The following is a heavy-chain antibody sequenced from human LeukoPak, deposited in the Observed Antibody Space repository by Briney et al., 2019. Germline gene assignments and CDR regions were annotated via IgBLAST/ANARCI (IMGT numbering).Heavy chain of an antibody. V-gene: IGHV4-34*01. CDR3: ARANGETTMIHAFDI. J-gene: IGHJ3*02. D-gene: IGHD3-22*01. CDR1: GGSFSGYY. Sequence: SETLSLTCAVSGGSFSGYYWSWIRQPPRKGLGWIWEINDSGSTNDTPSLKSRVTISVDTTKHRISLKLSSVTAADTSVYYCARANGETTMIHAFDIWGQGTMVTVPS. CDR2: INDSGST.